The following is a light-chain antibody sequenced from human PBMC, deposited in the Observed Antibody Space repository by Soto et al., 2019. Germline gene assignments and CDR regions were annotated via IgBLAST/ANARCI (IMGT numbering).Light chain of an antibody. V-gene: IGKV3-11*01. Sequence: EIVLTQSPATLSLSPGERATLSCRASRSVGNNLAWYQKKPGQAPGLLIYAASTRATGIPARFSGSGSGTDFTLNISSLEPEDVAGYYWQQHADWPLTVGGGTKVEIK. CDR1: RSVGNN. J-gene: IGKJ4*01. CDR3: QQHADWPLT. CDR2: AAS.